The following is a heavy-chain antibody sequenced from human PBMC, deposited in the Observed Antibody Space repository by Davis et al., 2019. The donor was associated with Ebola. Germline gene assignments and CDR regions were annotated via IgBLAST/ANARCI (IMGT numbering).Heavy chain of an antibody. CDR3: ATHRGYGFHY. V-gene: IGHV3-11*01. J-gene: IGHJ4*02. CDR1: GITFSDYY. D-gene: IGHD3-22*01. Sequence: GESLKISCAASGITFSDYYMSWIRQAPGKGLDWVSHISSGGRTMYYADSVKGRFTISGDNAKNSLYLQMNGLRAEDTAVYYCATHRGYGFHYWGQGTLVTVSS. CDR2: ISSGGRTM.